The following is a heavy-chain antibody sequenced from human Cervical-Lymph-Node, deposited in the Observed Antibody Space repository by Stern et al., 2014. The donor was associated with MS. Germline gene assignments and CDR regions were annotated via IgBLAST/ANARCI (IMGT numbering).Heavy chain of an antibody. Sequence: VPLVQSGAEVKKPGSSVTVSCKASGGTFSSYAVNWVRQAPGQGLEWMGGIIPTSGTAKYAQKFQGRVTVTAAESMTTVYMELSSLRSDDTAVYYCASNLLGYCSGGTCYSDKWGQGTLVTVSA. CDR3: ASNLLGYCSGGTCYSDK. CDR2: IIPTSGTA. J-gene: IGHJ4*02. CDR1: GGTFSSYA. V-gene: IGHV1-69*01. D-gene: IGHD2-15*01.